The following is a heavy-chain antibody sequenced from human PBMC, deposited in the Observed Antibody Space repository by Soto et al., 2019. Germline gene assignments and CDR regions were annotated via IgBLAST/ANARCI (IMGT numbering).Heavy chain of an antibody. CDR1: GYTFISYG. CDR2: INIYGGGT. D-gene: IGHD3-22*01. CDR3: ARALYYYDNSGLAF. J-gene: IGHJ4*02. Sequence: QIHLEQSGPEVKKPGASVKVSCKASGYTFISYGISWVRLAPGQGLEWMGWINIYGGGTNYAQKYQDRVTMTRDTSTNTVYLEMRSLTSDDTAIYYCARALYYYDNSGLAFWGQGTLVTVSS. V-gene: IGHV1-18*01.